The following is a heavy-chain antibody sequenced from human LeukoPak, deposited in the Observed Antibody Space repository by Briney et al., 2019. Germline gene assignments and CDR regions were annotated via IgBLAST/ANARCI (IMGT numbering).Heavy chain of an antibody. D-gene: IGHD3-9*01. Sequence: GGSLTLSCAASGFTFSSYSISWVRQAPGKGLEWVSAVSGSGGSTYYADSVKGRFTISRDNSKNTLYLQMNHLRAEDTAVYYCAKGEYDILTGYYTDYYYYYGMDVWGQGTTVTVCS. J-gene: IGHJ6*02. V-gene: IGHV3-23*01. CDR3: AKGEYDILTGYYTDYYYYYGMDV. CDR1: GFTFSSYS. CDR2: VSGSGGST.